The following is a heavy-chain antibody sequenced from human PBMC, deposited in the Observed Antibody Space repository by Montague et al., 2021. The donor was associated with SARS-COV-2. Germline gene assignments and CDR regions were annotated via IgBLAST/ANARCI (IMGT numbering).Heavy chain of an antibody. CDR3: ARSENLWLFTTYYNYLDV. Sequence: SETLSLTCSVYGGSISGYYWTWIRQSPGKGLQWIGEICYTGSTKYNPSLKSRVSISIDTSKNQFSLKLSSVTAADTAGYYCARSENLWLFTTYYNYLDVWGLGATVTVSS. J-gene: IGHJ6*03. CDR2: ICYTGST. V-gene: IGHV4-34*01. D-gene: IGHD3-9*01. CDR1: GGSISGYY.